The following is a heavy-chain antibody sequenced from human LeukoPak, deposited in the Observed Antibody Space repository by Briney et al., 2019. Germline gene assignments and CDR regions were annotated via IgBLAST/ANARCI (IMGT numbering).Heavy chain of an antibody. CDR3: AKGPSSGYYYVDWFDP. CDR1: GFALSNAW. D-gene: IGHD3-22*01. CDR2: IKTKTDGGTT. J-gene: IGHJ5*02. V-gene: IGHV3-15*01. Sequence: PGGSLRLSCAPSGFALSNAWMNWVRQAPGKGLEWVGLIKTKTDGGTTDYAAPVKGRFTISRDNSKNTLYLQMNSLRAEDTAVYYCAKGPSSGYYYVDWFDPWGQGTLVTVSS.